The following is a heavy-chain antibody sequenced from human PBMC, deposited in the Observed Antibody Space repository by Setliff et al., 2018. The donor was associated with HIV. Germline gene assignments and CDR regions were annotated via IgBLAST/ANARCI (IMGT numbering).Heavy chain of an antibody. D-gene: IGHD2-15*01. CDR1: GFKFVTYW. J-gene: IGHJ4*02. Sequence: PGESLKISCKGSGFKFVTYWIGWVRQMPGKGLEWTGIIYPGDSESRYSPSFQGQVTISADKSIKTAFLQWRSLKTSDTAIYYCARGRGGYFGGGRYYNLPYFDSWGQGTLVTVSS. V-gene: IGHV5-51*01. CDR3: ARGRGGYFGGGRYYNLPYFDS. CDR2: IYPGDSES.